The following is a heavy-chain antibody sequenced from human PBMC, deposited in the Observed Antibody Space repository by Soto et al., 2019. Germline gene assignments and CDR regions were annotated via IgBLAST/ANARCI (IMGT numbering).Heavy chain of an antibody. CDR3: APTIVATNMDHY. Sequence: PGGSLRLSCAASGFTFSDYYMSWIRQAPGKGLEWVSYISSSGSTIYYADSVKGRFTISRDNAKNSLYLQMNSLRAEDTAVYYCAPTIVATNMDHYWGQGTLVTVSS. CDR2: ISSSGSTI. J-gene: IGHJ4*02. V-gene: IGHV3-11*01. CDR1: GFTFSDYY. D-gene: IGHD5-12*01.